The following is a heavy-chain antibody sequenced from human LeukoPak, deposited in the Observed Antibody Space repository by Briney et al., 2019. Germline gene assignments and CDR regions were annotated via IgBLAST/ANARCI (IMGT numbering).Heavy chain of an antibody. Sequence: GSLRLSCAASGLTFSSYSMNWVRQAPGKGLEWVSSISSSSSYIYYADSVKGRFTISRDNAKNSLYLQMNSLRAEDTAVYYCAREVVVVAAISYYYYYGMDVWGQGTTVTVSS. J-gene: IGHJ6*02. CDR1: GLTFSSYS. CDR3: AREVVVVAAISYYYYYGMDV. D-gene: IGHD2-15*01. V-gene: IGHV3-21*01. CDR2: ISSSSSYI.